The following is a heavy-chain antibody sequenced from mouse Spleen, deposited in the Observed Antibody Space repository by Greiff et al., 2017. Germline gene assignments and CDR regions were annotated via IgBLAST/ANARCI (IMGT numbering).Heavy chain of an antibody. CDR3: ARRGNYGGCFDY. D-gene: IGHD1-1*01. V-gene: IGHV1-82*01. CDR2: IYPGDGDT. Sequence: VQLQESGPELVKPGASVKISCKASGYAFSSSWMNWVKQRPGKGLEWIGRIYPGDGDTNYNGKFKGKATLTADKSSSTAYMQLSSLTSEDSAVYFCARRGNYGGCFDYWGQGTTLTVSS. CDR1: GYAFSSSW. J-gene: IGHJ2*01.